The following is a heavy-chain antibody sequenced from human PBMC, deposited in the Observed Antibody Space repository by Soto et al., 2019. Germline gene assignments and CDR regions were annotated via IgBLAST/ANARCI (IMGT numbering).Heavy chain of an antibody. CDR2: IIPIFGTA. CDR1: GGTFSSYA. Sequence: QVQLVQSGVEVKKPGSSVKVSCKASGGTFSSYAISWVRQAPGQGLEWMGGIIPIFGTANYAQKFQGRVTITADESTSTAYMELSSLRSEDTAVYYCASSHYYDSSGYYRNYYYYYGMDVWGQGTTVTVSS. D-gene: IGHD3-22*01. V-gene: IGHV1-69*01. CDR3: ASSHYYDSSGYYRNYYYYYGMDV. J-gene: IGHJ6*02.